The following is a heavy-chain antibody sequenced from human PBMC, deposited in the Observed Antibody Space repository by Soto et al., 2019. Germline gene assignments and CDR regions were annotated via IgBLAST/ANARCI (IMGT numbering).Heavy chain of an antibody. J-gene: IGHJ4*02. V-gene: IGHV3-23*01. CDR2: ISGSGGST. CDR3: AKVPVGATGRFDY. D-gene: IGHD1-26*01. CDR1: GFTFSNYA. Sequence: LRLSCAGSGFTFSNYAMSWVRQAPGKGLAWVSAISGSGGSTYYADSVKGRFTISRDNSKNTLYLQMNSLRAEDTALYYCAKVPVGATGRFDYRGQGTLVTVSS.